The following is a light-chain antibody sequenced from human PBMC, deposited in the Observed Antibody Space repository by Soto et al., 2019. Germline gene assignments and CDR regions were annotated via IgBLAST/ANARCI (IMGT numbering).Light chain of an antibody. CDR1: QSVNSK. J-gene: IGKJ5*01. Sequence: EIELTQSPGTLSLSPGERATLSCRASQSVNSKLAWYQQKPGKAPSLLISGASSRATGIPDRFSGSGSGTDFTFTISRLEPEDIAMYFCQQYGGPPITFGQGTRLEIK. CDR2: GAS. CDR3: QQYGGPPIT. V-gene: IGKV3-20*01.